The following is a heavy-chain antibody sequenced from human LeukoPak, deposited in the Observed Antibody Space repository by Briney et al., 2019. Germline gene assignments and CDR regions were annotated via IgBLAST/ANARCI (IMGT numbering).Heavy chain of an antibody. D-gene: IGHD7-27*01. CDR2: IKHDGSEE. J-gene: IGHJ4*02. V-gene: IGHV3-7*04. CDR3: AKALGNSTGVY. Sequence: GGSLRLSCAASGFTFNIFWMSWVRQAPGKGLEWVANIKHDGSEEYYGDSVRGRFTISRDNAKNSLILQMNSLRGEDTAVYYCAKALGNSTGVYWGQGTLVTVSS. CDR1: GFTFNIFW.